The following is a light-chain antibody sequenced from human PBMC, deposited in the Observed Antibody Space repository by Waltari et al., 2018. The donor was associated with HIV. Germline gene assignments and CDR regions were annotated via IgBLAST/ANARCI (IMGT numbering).Light chain of an antibody. CDR2: GVS. J-gene: IGKJ1*01. Sequence: EIVMTQSPATLSVSPGGRATLSCRASQSVSNSLVWYQQRPGQAPRLLIYGVSTRATGIPGRFSGSGSGTEFTLTINSLQSEDFAVYYCQQYNSWPRTFGQGTKVEVK. V-gene: IGKV3-15*01. CDR1: QSVSNS. CDR3: QQYNSWPRT.